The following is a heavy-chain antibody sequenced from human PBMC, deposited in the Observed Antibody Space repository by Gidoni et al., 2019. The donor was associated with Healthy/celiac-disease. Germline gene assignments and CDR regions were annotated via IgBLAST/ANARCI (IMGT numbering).Heavy chain of an antibody. Sequence: EVQLLESGGGLVQPGGSLRLACADSGFNFSSQAMSWVRQAPGKGLAWVSAISGSGGSTYYADSVKGRFTISRDNSKNTLYLQMNSLRAEDTAVYYCAKRGEVEMAGLYWYFDLWGRGTLVTVSS. CDR2: ISGSGGST. CDR1: GFNFSSQA. V-gene: IGHV3-23*01. J-gene: IGHJ2*01. D-gene: IGHD6-19*01. CDR3: AKRGEVEMAGLYWYFDL.